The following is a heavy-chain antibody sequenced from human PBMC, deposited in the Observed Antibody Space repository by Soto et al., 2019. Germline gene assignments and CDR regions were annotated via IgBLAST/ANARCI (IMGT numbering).Heavy chain of an antibody. D-gene: IGHD6-19*01. CDR1: GYSFTTYW. CDR3: ARRLSYGSGWEH. CDR2: IYPPDSQA. J-gene: IGHJ1*01. V-gene: IGHV5-51*01. Sequence: PWESLKISCKGSGYSFTTYWIGWVRQMPGKGLEWMGIIYPPDSQARYSPSFQGQVTLSVDKSINTAYLQWSSLKASDTAMYYCARRLSYGSGWEHWGQGTLVTVSS.